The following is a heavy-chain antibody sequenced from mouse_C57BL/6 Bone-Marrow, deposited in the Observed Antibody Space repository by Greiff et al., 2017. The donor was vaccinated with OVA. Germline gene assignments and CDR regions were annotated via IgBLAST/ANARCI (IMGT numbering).Heavy chain of an antibody. J-gene: IGHJ4*01. V-gene: IGHV1-18*01. Sequence: EVQLQQSGPELVKPGASVKIPCKASGYTFTDYNMDWVKQSHGKSLEWIGDINPNNGGTIYNQKFKGKATLTVDKSSSTAYMELRSLTSEDTAVYYCARSRYSNYPYYYAMDYWGQGTSVTVSS. CDR2: INPNNGGT. D-gene: IGHD2-5*01. CDR3: ARSRYSNYPYYYAMDY. CDR1: GYTFTDYN.